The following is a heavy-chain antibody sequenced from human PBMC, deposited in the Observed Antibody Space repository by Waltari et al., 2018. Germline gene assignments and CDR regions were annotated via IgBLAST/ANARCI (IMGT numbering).Heavy chain of an antibody. CDR3: ARGYDFWSGYSRWYFDL. V-gene: IGHV4-34*01. Sequence: QVQLQQWGAGLLKPSETLSLTCAVYGGSFSGYYWSWIRQPPGKGLEWIGEINHSGSTNYNPSLKSRVTISVDTSKNQFSLKLSSVTAADTAVYYCARGYDFWSGYSRWYFDLWGRGTLVTVSS. J-gene: IGHJ2*01. CDR2: INHSGST. D-gene: IGHD3-3*01. CDR1: GGSFSGYY.